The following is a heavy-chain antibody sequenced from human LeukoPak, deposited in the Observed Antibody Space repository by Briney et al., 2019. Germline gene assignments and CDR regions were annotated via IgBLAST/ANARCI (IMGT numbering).Heavy chain of an antibody. J-gene: IGHJ4*02. CDR1: GFTFDDYG. D-gene: IGHD3-22*01. V-gene: IGHV3-20*04. Sequence: GGSLRLSCAASGFTFDDYGMSWVRQAPGKGLEWVSGINWNGGSTGYADSVKGRFTISRDNAKNSLYLQMNSLRAEDTALYYYARQDYYDSSHCWGQGTLVTVSS. CDR2: INWNGGST. CDR3: ARQDYYDSSHC.